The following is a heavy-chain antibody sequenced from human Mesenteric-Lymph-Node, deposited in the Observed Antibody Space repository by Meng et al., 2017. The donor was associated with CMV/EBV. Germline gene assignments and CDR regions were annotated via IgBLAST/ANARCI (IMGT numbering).Heavy chain of an antibody. D-gene: IGHD1-26*01. Sequence: ASVKVSCKASGYTFTGYYMHWVRQAPGQGLEWMGWINPNSGGTNYAQKLQGRVTMTTDTSTSTAYMELRSLRSDDTAVYYCARAEGASNYYYYGMDVWGQGTTVTVSS. CDR3: ARAEGASNYYYYGMDV. J-gene: IGHJ6*02. V-gene: IGHV1-2*02. CDR1: GYTFTGYY. CDR2: INPNSGGT.